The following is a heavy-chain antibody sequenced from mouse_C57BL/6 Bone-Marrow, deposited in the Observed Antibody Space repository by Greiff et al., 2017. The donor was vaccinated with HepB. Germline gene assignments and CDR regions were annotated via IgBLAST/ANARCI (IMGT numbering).Heavy chain of an antibody. CDR1: GFTFSSYA. CDR3: ARDDYYGSSPAWFAY. D-gene: IGHD1-1*01. CDR2: ISDGGSYT. J-gene: IGHJ3*01. V-gene: IGHV5-4*01. Sequence: EVQGVESGGGLVKPGGSLKLSCAASGFTFSSYAMSWVRQTPEKRLEWVATISDGGSYTYYPDNVKGRFTISRDNAKNNLYLQMSHLKSEDTAMYYCARDDYYGSSPAWFAYWGQGTLVTVSA.